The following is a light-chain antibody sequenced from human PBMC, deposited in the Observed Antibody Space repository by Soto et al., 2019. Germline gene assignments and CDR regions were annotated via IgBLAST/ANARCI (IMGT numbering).Light chain of an antibody. CDR2: EVS. CDR3: SSYTSGSTWV. CDR1: SSDVGAYNY. Sequence: QSALTQPASVSGSPGXXXTISCTGTSSDVGAYNYVSWYQQHPGKAPKLMIYEVSNRPSGVSNRFSGSKSGNTASLTISGLQAEDEGDYYCSSYTSGSTWVFGGGTKLTVL. V-gene: IGLV2-14*01. J-gene: IGLJ3*02.